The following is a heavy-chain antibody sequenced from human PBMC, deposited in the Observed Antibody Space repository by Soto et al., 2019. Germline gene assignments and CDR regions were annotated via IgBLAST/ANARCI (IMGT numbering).Heavy chain of an antibody. V-gene: IGHV3-7*01. CDR2: IKQDEREK. CDR1: GFAFSSYY. J-gene: IGHJ4*02. D-gene: IGHD3-10*01. Sequence: EVKLVESGGGLVQPGGSLRLSCAASGFAFSSYYMSWVRQAPGKGLEGVAKIKQDEREKYYLDSVKGRFTISRDDAKNSLYLQMNRLRVDDTAVYYCAREKRANGSFDYWGQGTLVTVAS. CDR3: AREKRANGSFDY.